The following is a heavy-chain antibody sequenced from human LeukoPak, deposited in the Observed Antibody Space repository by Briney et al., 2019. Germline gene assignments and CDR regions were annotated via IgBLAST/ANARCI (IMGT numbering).Heavy chain of an antibody. V-gene: IGHV4-59*01. CDR2: IYYSGST. Sequence: SETLSLTCTVSGGSISSYYWSWIRQPPGKGLEWIGYIYYSGSTNYIPSLKSRVAISVDRSKNQVPLTLTSVTAADTAVYYCARLGRGSNWPTNGMDVWGQGTTVTVSS. CDR1: GGSISSYY. J-gene: IGHJ6*02. D-gene: IGHD6-13*01. CDR3: ARLGRGSNWPTNGMDV.